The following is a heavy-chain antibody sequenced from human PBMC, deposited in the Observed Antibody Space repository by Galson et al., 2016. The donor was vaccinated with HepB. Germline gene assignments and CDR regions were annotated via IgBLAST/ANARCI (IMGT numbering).Heavy chain of an antibody. CDR3: ARSKGYYYYAMDV. Sequence: QAPGKGLEWVAGISFDGSNKYYADSVKGRFTISRDNPKNTLYLQMNSLRPEDTAVHYCARSKGYYYYAMDVWGQGTTVTVSS. V-gene: IGHV3-30-3*01. CDR2: ISFDGSNK. J-gene: IGHJ6*02.